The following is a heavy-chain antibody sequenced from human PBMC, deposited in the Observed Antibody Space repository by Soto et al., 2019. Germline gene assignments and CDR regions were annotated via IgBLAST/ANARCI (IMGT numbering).Heavy chain of an antibody. J-gene: IGHJ4*02. CDR1: GGSISSGGFY. Sequence: LFLTCTVSGGSISSGGFYWGWIRQHPGKGLEWIGYIYYSGSTYYNPSLKSRVTISVDTSKNQFSLKLSSVTAADTAVYYCARRYSYGYGVVDYFDYWGQGTLVTVSS. CDR3: ARRYSYGYGVVDYFDY. CDR2: IYYSGST. D-gene: IGHD5-18*01. V-gene: IGHV4-31*03.